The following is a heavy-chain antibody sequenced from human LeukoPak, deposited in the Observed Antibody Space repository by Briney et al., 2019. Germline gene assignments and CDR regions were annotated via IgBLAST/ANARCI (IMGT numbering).Heavy chain of an antibody. CDR2: ISSSSSYI. J-gene: IGHJ4*02. V-gene: IGHV3-21*01. D-gene: IGHD2-21*02. CDR3: ARAVTVVTRGGLVFDY. Sequence: GGSLRLSCAASGFTFSSYSMNWVRQAPGKGLEWVSSISSSSSYIYYADSLKGRFTISRDNAKNSLYLQMNSLRDEDTSVYYCARAVTVVTRGGLVFDYWGQGTLVTVSS. CDR1: GFTFSSYS.